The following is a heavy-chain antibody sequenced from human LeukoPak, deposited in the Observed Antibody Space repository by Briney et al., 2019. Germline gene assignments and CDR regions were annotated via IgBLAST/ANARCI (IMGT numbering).Heavy chain of an antibody. V-gene: IGHV4-59*01. D-gene: IGHD3-10*01. CDR3: ARASGYLAXWFDP. CDR2: IYYSGST. J-gene: IGHJ5*02. Sequence: PSETLSLTCTVSGGSISSYYWSWIRQPPGKGLEWIGYIYYSGSTNYNPSLKSRVTISVDTSKNQFSLKLSSVTAADTAVYYCARASGYLAXWFDPWGQGTLVTVSS. CDR1: GGSISSYY.